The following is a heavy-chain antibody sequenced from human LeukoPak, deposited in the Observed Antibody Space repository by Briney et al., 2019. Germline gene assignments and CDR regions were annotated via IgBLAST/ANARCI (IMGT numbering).Heavy chain of an antibody. J-gene: IGHJ5*02. CDR1: GASISSHY. V-gene: IGHV4-59*11. CDR2: VHHDGTT. D-gene: IGHD6-13*01. CDR3: ARVRAAAGLRWFDP. Sequence: PSETLSLTCIVSGASISSHYWSWIRQPPGKRLEWIGYVHHDGTTNQNPSLKSRVAISIDTSRNQMSLKLSSVTAADTAVYYCARVRAAAGLRWFDPWGQGTLVTVSS.